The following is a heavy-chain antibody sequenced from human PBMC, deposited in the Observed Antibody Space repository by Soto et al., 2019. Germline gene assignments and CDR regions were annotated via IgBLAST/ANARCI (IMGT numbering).Heavy chain of an antibody. J-gene: IGHJ3*02. CDR1: GFGFSSYW. Sequence: GGSLRLSCAASGFGFSSYWMHWVRQAPGKGLVWVSRTNNDGSATTYADSVRGRFTSFRDNAKNTLFLQMTSLGVEDTAVYYCAREMATISLGAFDIWGEGTMVTVSS. CDR3: AREMATISLGAFDI. CDR2: TNNDGSAT. D-gene: IGHD5-12*01. V-gene: IGHV3-74*01.